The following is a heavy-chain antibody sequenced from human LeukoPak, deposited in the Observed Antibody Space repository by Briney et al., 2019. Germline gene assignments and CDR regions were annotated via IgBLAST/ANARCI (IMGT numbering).Heavy chain of an antibody. D-gene: IGHD2-21*02. V-gene: IGHV3-7*01. J-gene: IGHJ3*02. CDR3: ARDPVVTAIDDAFDI. Sequence: GGSLRLSCAASGFTFSSYWMSWVRQAPGKGLEWVANIKQDGSEKYYVDSVKGRFTISRDNAKNSLYLQMNSLRAEDTAVYYCARDPVVTAIDDAFDIWGQGTMATVSS. CDR2: IKQDGSEK. CDR1: GFTFSSYW.